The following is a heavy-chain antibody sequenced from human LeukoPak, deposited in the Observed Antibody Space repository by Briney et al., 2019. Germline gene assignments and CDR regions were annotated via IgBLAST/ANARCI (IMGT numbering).Heavy chain of an antibody. D-gene: IGHD6-19*01. CDR1: GYTFTIYG. Sequence: ASVKVSCKASGYTFTIYGISWVRQAPGQGLEWMGWISAYNGNTNYAQKLQGRVTMTTDTSTSTAYMELRSLRSDDTAVYYCARDQAVAGYYYGMDVWGQGTTVTVSS. CDR2: ISAYNGNT. CDR3: ARDQAVAGYYYGMDV. V-gene: IGHV1-18*01. J-gene: IGHJ6*02.